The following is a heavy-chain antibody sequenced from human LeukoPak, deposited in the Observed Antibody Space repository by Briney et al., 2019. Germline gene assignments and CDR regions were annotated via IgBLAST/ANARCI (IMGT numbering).Heavy chain of an antibody. V-gene: IGHV4-34*01. CDR2: INHSGST. Sequence: HPSETLSLTGAVDGGSFNAYCWSWIRQPPGKGREWSVEINHSGSTNSNPSRESRVTISMDTSKTQFSLKVTSVTPADPAVYYCARVRGTGSGDYWGEGTLVTVSS. CDR3: ARVRGTGSGDY. D-gene: IGHD3-10*01. J-gene: IGHJ4*02. CDR1: GGSFNAYC.